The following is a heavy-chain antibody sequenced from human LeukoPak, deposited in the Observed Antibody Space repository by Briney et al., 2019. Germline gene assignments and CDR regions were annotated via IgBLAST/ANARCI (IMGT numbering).Heavy chain of an antibody. CDR1: GATLQRFA. CDR3: TKDLMTGFSSGWYFGY. V-gene: IGHV3-23*01. CDR2: TSGTEDST. J-gene: IGHJ4*02. D-gene: IGHD6-19*01. Sequence: PGGSLILSCAASGATLQRFAMSWVRQAPGKGLEWLAVTSGTEDSTHYADSVRGRFIIPTDSSKKSLYLQMNSLRAEDTAVYYCTKDLMTGFSSGWYFGYWGLGTLVTVSS.